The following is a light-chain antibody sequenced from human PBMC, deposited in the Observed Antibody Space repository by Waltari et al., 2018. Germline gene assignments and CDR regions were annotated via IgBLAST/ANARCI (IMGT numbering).Light chain of an antibody. J-gene: IGKJ2*01. CDR3: HQYYSPPHT. Sequence: DIVMTQSPDSLAVSLGERATINCQSSQNVLHSSNNKNYLAWYQQKPGQPPKLLIYWASTRESGVPVRISGSGSGTDFTLTISSLQAEDVAVYYCHQYYSPPHTFGQGTKLDIK. CDR2: WAS. V-gene: IGKV4-1*01. CDR1: QNVLHSSNNKNY.